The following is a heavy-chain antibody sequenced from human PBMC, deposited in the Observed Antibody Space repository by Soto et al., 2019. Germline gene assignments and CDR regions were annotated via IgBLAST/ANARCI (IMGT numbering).Heavy chain of an antibody. D-gene: IGHD6-13*01. CDR1: GGTFSSYA. CDR3: ARAIAAADYNFDY. CDR2: IIPIFGTA. Sequence: ASVKVSCKASGGTFSSYAISWVRQAPGQGLEWMGGIIPIFGTANYAQKFQGRVTITADKSTSTAYMELSSLRSEDTVVYYCARAIAAADYNFDYWGQGTLVTVSS. V-gene: IGHV1-69*06. J-gene: IGHJ4*02.